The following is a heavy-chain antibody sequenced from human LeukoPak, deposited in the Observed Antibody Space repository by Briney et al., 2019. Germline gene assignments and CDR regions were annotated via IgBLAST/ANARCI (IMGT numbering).Heavy chain of an antibody. CDR3: VRYTGWFYFDY. CDR1: GDSFSTNTAA. J-gene: IGHJ4*02. V-gene: IGHV6-1*01. D-gene: IGHD6-19*01. Sequence: SQTLSLTCAISGDSFSTNTAAWSWIRRSPSRGLEWLGRTYYRSKWYSDYAVSVRGRITIDPDTSKNQFSLQLTSVTPEDTAVYYCVRYTGWFYFDYWGQGTLVTVSS. CDR2: TYYRSKWYS.